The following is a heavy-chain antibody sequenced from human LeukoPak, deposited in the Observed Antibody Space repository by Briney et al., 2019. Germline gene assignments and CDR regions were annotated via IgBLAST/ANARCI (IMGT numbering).Heavy chain of an antibody. J-gene: IGHJ6*03. CDR3: AKALWSNYYYYMDV. CDR1: GFTFSSYA. D-gene: IGHD3-3*01. CDR2: ISGSGSST. Sequence: GGSLRLSCAASGFTFSSYAMSWVRQALGKGLEWVSAISGSGSSTYYADSVKGRFTISRDNSKNTLYLQMNSLRAEDTAVYYCAKALWSNYYYYMDVWGKGTTVTVSS. V-gene: IGHV3-23*01.